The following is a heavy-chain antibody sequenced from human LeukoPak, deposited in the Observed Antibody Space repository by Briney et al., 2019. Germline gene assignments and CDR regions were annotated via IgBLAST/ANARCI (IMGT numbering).Heavy chain of an antibody. CDR2: ISYDGSNK. D-gene: IGHD3-10*01. CDR3: AKRLGSGLARAVDY. CDR1: GFTFSSYG. Sequence: GGSLRLSCAASGFTFSSYGMHWVRQAPGKGLEWVAVISYDGSNKYYADSVKGRFTISRDNSKNTLYLQMNSLRVEDTAVYYCAKRLGSGLARAVDYWGQGTLVTVSS. V-gene: IGHV3-30*18. J-gene: IGHJ4*02.